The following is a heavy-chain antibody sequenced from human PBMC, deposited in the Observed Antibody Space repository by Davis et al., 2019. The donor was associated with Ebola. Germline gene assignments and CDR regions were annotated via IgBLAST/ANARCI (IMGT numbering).Heavy chain of an antibody. V-gene: IGHV1-18*01. D-gene: IGHD2-15*01. CDR1: GYTFTSYG. Sequence: ASVKVSCKASGYTFTSYGISWVRQAPGQGLEWMGWISTYDADTKYAQKFQGRVTMTKDTSTSTVYMELRSLTSDDAAVYYCARDDCSGGSCYLAYWGQGTLVAVSS. J-gene: IGHJ4*02. CDR3: ARDDCSGGSCYLAY. CDR2: ISTYDADT.